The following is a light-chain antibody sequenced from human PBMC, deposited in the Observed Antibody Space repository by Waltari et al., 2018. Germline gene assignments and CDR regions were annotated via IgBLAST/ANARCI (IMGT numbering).Light chain of an antibody. CDR3: SSYASSKTVV. CDR1: SSDVGGYNY. Sequence: QSALTQPASVSGSPGQSITISCTGTSSDVGGYNYVSWYQQHPGKAPKLMIYEVINRPPGIPLRFSGSKSGNTASLTISGLQAEDESAYYCSSYASSKTVVFGGGTKLTVL. V-gene: IGLV2-14*01. J-gene: IGLJ2*01. CDR2: EVI.